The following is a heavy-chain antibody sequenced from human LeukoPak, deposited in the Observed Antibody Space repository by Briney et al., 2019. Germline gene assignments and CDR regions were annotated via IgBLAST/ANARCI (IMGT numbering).Heavy chain of an antibody. CDR1: GYTFTGYY. D-gene: IGHD4-11*01. CDR2: INPNSGGT. J-gene: IGHJ4*02. CDR3: ATPGGLDSNYIFDC. Sequence: ASVKVSCKASGYTFTGYYMHWVRQAPGQGLEWLGWINPNSGGTNYAQKFQGRVTMTRDTSISTAYMELSRLRSDDTAVYYCATPGGLDSNYIFDCWGQGTLVTISS. V-gene: IGHV1-2*02.